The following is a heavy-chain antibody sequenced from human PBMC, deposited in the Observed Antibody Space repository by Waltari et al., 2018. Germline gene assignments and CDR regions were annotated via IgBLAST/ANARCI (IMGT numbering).Heavy chain of an antibody. CDR1: GFPSSVYW. Sequence: VQLVESGGGLVQPGGSLRLSCAASGFPSSVYWMPWVRQAPGKGLVWVSRSNSDGSSTSYADSVKGRFTISKDNAKNTVYLQMNSLRAEDTAIYYCARGARRTTVTTGWWYFDLWGRGTLVTVSS. CDR3: ARGARRTTVTTGWWYFDL. V-gene: IGHV3-74*01. CDR2: SNSDGSST. D-gene: IGHD4-17*01. J-gene: IGHJ2*01.